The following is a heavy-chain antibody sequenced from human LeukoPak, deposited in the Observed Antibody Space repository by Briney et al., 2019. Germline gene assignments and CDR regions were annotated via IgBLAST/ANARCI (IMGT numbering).Heavy chain of an antibody. CDR3: TKLGRNPDGMDV. Sequence: PGGSLRLSCAASGFTFSTYTMHWVRQAPGKGLEYVSSISGNGGSREYANSVKGRFTISRDNSKNTLYLQMNSLRAEDTAVYHCTKLGRNPDGMDVWGKGTTVTVSS. CDR1: GFTFSTYT. D-gene: IGHD1-14*01. V-gene: IGHV3-64*01. CDR2: ISGNGGSR. J-gene: IGHJ6*03.